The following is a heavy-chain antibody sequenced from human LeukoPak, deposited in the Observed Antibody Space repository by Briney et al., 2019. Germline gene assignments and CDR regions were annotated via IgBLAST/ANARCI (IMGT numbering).Heavy chain of an antibody. CDR2: IYHSGST. J-gene: IGHJ3*02. CDR3: ARAVRRITMVRGGGRGPEGYAFDI. V-gene: IGHV4-30-2*01. D-gene: IGHD3-10*01. CDR1: GGSISSGGYY. Sequence: TLSLTCTVSGGSISSGGYYWSWIRQPPGKGLEWIGYIYHSGSTYYNPSLKSRVTISVDRSKNQFSLKLSSVTAADTAVYYCARAVRRITMVRGGGRGPEGYAFDIWGQGTMVTVSS.